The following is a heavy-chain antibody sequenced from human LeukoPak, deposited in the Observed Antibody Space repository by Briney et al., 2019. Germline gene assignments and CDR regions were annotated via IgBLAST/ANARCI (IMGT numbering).Heavy chain of an antibody. CDR1: GYTFTSYA. CDR3: ARPRIYSSSWRHEEVYFDY. V-gene: IGHV1-3*01. Sequence: ASAKVSCKASGYTFTSYAMHWVRQAPGQRLEWMGWINAGNGNTKYSQKFQGRVTITRDTSASTAYMELSSLRSEDTAVYYCARPRIYSSSWRHEEVYFDYWGQGTLVTVSS. CDR2: INAGNGNT. J-gene: IGHJ4*02. D-gene: IGHD6-13*01.